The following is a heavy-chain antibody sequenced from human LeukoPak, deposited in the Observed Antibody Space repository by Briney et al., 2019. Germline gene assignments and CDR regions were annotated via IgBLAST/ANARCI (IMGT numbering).Heavy chain of an antibody. J-gene: IGHJ4*02. CDR1: GGSFSGYY. CDR3: ASDEITMEGDY. Sequence: SETLSLTCAVYGGSFSGYYWSWIRQPPGKGLEWIGEINHSGSTNYSPSLKSRVTISVDTSKNQFSLKLSSVTAADTAVYYCASDEITMEGDYWGQGTLVTVSS. CDR2: INHSGST. V-gene: IGHV4-34*01. D-gene: IGHD3-10*01.